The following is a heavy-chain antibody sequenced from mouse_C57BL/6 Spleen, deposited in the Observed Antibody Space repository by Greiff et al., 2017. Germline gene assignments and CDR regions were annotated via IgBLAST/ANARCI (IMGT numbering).Heavy chain of an antibody. CDR3: AGCVKLLLREGAMGY. CDR2: IYPGDGDT. D-gene: IGHD1-1*01. Sequence: QVQLKESGPELVKPGASVKISCKASGYAFSSSWMNWVKQRPGKGLEWIGRIYPGDGDTNYNGKFKGKATLTADKSSSTAYMQLSSLTSEDSAVXFCAGCVKLLLREGAMGYWGQRTSVTVSS. J-gene: IGHJ4*01. CDR1: GYAFSSSW. V-gene: IGHV1-82*01.